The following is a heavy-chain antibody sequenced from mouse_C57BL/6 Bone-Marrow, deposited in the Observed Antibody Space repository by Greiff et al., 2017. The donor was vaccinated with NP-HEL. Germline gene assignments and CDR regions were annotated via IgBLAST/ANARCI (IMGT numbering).Heavy chain of an antibody. CDR2: INPGSGGT. V-gene: IGHV1-54*01. J-gene: IGHJ2*01. CDR1: GYAFTNYL. CDR3: ARWRVVPCDY. Sequence: QVQLQQPGAELVRPGTSVKVSCKASGYAFTNYLIEWVKQRPGQGLEWIGVINPGSGGTNYNEKFKGKATLTADKSSSTAYVQLSSLTSEDSAVYFCARWRVVPCDYWGQGTTRTVSS.